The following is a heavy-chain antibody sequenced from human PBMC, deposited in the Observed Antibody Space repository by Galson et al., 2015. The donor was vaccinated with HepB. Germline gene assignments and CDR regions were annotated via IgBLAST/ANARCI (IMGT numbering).Heavy chain of an antibody. V-gene: IGHV3-33*08. CDR2: TWHDGSRS. J-gene: IGHJ4*03. CDR3: AREAHIAAPASFDV. CDR1: GFTFSRYG. D-gene: IGHD3-9*01. Sequence: SLRLSCAASGFTFSRYGTHWVRQVPGKGLEWVALTWHDGSRSFYADSVKGRFTIARDNSQNTLYLHMADLRAEDTALYYCAREAHIAAPASFDVWGQGTLVTVSS.